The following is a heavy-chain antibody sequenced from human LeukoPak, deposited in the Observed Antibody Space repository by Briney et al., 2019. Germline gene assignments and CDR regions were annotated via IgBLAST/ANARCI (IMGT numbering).Heavy chain of an antibody. V-gene: IGHV1-69*04. CDR1: GGTFSSYA. CDR2: IIPIFGLA. J-gene: IGHJ4*02. CDR3: AINLRDGGDYFDY. Sequence: GASVKVSCKASGGTFSSYAISWVRQAPRQGLEWMGRIIPIFGLANYAQKFQGRATITEDKTTSTAYMELSSLRSEDTAVYYCAINLRDGGDYFDYWGQGTLVTVSS. D-gene: IGHD5-24*01.